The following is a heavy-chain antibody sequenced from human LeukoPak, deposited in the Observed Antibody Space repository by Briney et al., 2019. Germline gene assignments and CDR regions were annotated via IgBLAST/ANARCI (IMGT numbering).Heavy chain of an antibody. Sequence: GGSLRPSLAASGFTFSGYAMNGVRRAPGKGLDWVPSISGRSADIYYADSVKGRFTISRDNAKNSVFLQMNNLRVEDTAIYYCARRGYHDSSGYDYWGQGTPVTVSS. CDR3: ARRGYHDSSGYDY. CDR1: GFTFSGYA. CDR2: ISGRSADI. J-gene: IGHJ4*02. D-gene: IGHD3-22*01. V-gene: IGHV3-21*06.